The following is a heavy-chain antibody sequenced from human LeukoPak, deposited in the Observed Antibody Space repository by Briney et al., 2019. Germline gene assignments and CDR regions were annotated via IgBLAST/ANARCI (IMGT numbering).Heavy chain of an antibody. V-gene: IGHV3-9*01. D-gene: IGHD6-19*01. CDR1: GFTFDDYA. Sequence: GRSLRLSCAASGFTFDDYAMHWVRQAPGKGLEWVSGISWNSGSIGYADSVKGRFTISRDNAKNSLYLQMNSLRAEDTALYYCARRRGFVAVAGTEPFDYWSQGTLVTVSS. CDR2: ISWNSGSI. J-gene: IGHJ4*02. CDR3: ARRRGFVAVAGTEPFDY.